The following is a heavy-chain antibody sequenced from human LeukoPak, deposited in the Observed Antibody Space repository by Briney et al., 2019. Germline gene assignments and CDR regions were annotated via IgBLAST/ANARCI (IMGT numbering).Heavy chain of an antibody. CDR1: GSISGYY. CDR3: ASQKCSSTSCLTKNAFDP. D-gene: IGHD2-2*01. CDR2: IYTSGST. J-gene: IGHJ3*01. Sequence: TTSQTLSLTCTVSGSISGYYWSWIRQPPGKGLEWIGYIYTSGSTNYNPSLERRVTISVDTSKTQSSPDLSCATDVDPAVYYCASQKCSSTSCLTKNAFDPWGQGTMVTVSS. V-gene: IGHV4-4*09.